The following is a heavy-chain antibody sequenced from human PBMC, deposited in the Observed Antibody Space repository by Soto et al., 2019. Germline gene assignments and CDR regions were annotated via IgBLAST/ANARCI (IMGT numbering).Heavy chain of an antibody. CDR3: AKTNPSRAHTNGWNDWFDP. V-gene: IGHV5-51*01. CDR2: IYPSDSDT. J-gene: IGHJ5*02. CDR1: GYSLTNYW. Sequence: PGESLKISCKGSGYSLTNYWIDWVRQMPGKGLELMGIIYPSDSDTRYSPSFQGLVTISVDKSISTAYLQWSSLKASDSAVYHCAKTNPSRAHTNGWNDWFDPWGQGTLVTVSS. D-gene: IGHD6-19*01.